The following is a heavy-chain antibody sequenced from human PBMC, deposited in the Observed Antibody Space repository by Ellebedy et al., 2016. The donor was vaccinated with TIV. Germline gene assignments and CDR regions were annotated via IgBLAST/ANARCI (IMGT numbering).Heavy chain of an antibody. Sequence: MPSETLSLTCSVSGDSIDNGNYYWTWIRQHPGKGLEWIGYFHYAGSAYYNPSLKSRVSVSEHTSQNQFSLRLTSVTVADTAVYYCARGAPDSRGYYFFDHWGQGILVTVSS. V-gene: IGHV4-31*03. CDR3: ARGAPDSRGYYFFDH. D-gene: IGHD3-22*01. CDR2: FHYAGSA. CDR1: GDSIDNGNYY. J-gene: IGHJ4*02.